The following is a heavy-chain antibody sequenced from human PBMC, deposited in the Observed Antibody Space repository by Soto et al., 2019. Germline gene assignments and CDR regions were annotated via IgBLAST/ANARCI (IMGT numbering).Heavy chain of an antibody. D-gene: IGHD3-9*01. J-gene: IGHJ5*02. CDR3: AKDPSDSVTGYNNWFDP. Sequence: EVQLVESGGALVQPGRSLRLSCAASGFTFHNYAMHWVRQAPGKGLEWVAGISWNSGNIDFGDSVKGRFTISRDNAMNSLYLQMNSLSPEDTAVYYCAKDPSDSVTGYNNWFDPWGQGTLVTVSS. CDR2: ISWNSGNI. CDR1: GFTFHNYA. V-gene: IGHV3-9*01.